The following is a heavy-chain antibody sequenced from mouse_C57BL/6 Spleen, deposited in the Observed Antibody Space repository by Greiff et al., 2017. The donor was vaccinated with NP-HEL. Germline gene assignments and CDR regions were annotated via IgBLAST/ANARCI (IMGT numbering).Heavy chain of an antibody. J-gene: IGHJ4*01. CDR2: ISSGSSTI. CDR1: GFTFSDYG. CDR3: ANYSNYYAMDY. V-gene: IGHV5-17*01. D-gene: IGHD2-5*01. Sequence: VQLQESGGGLVKPGGSLKLSCAASGFTFSDYGMHWARQAPEKGLEWVAYISSGSSTIYYADTVKGRFTISRDNAKNTLFLQMTSLRSEDTAMYYCANYSNYYAMDYWGQGTSVTVSS.